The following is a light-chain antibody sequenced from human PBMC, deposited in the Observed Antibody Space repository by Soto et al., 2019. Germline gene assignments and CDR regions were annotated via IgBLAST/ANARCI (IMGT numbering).Light chain of an antibody. CDR1: QSVSNNY. V-gene: IGKV3-20*01. J-gene: IGKJ5*01. CDR2: GAS. Sequence: DIVMTQSPNSLAVSLGERATIDCRASQSVSNNYLAWYQQKPGQAPRLLIYGASNRATGIPDRFSGSGSGTDFTLTISRLEPEDFAVYYCQQYGSSPPITFGQGTRLEIK. CDR3: QQYGSSPPIT.